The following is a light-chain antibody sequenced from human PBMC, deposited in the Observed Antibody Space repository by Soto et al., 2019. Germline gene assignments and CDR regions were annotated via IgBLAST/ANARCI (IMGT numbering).Light chain of an antibody. V-gene: IGKV1-39*01. CDR3: QQSYSSPIT. CDR1: QSISTY. Sequence: DIQMTQSPSSLSASVGDRVTSTCRASQSISTYLNWYQQKPGKAPKLLIYSASSLQSGVPSRFSGSGSGTDFTLTISSLQPEDFASYYCQQSYSSPITFGQGTRLDIK. CDR2: SAS. J-gene: IGKJ5*01.